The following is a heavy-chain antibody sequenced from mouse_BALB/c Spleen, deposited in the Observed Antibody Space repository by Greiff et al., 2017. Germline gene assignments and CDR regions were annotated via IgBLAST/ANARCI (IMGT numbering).Heavy chain of an antibody. Sequence: EVHLVESGGGLVKPGGSLKLSCAASGFTFSDYYMYWVRQTPEKRLEWVATISDGGSYTYYPDSVKGRFTISRDNAKNNLYLQMSSLKSEDTAMYYCARDGRYGSSPYWYFDVWGAGTTVTVSS. V-gene: IGHV5-4*02. J-gene: IGHJ1*01. CDR2: ISDGGSYT. CDR1: GFTFSDYY. CDR3: ARDGRYGSSPYWYFDV. D-gene: IGHD1-1*01.